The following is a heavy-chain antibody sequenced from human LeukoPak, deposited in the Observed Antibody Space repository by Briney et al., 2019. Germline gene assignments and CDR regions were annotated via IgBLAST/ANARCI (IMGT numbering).Heavy chain of an antibody. V-gene: IGHV3-30*03. J-gene: IGHJ4*02. D-gene: IGHD2-15*01. CDR2: ISYDESKI. CDR1: GFSFTNYA. CDR3: ARETTIYCSGGSCYSALDY. Sequence: GGSLRLSCAGSGFSFTNYAMHWVRQAPGEGLEWVAVISYDESKIYYADSVKGRFTISRDLSTNTLYLQMNSLRAEDTAVYYCARETTIYCSGGSCYSALDYWGQGTLVTVSS.